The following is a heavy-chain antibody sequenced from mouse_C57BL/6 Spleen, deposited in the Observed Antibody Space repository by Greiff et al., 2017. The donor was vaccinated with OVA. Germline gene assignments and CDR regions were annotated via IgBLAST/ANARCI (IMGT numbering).Heavy chain of an antibody. J-gene: IGHJ2*01. CDR3: ASSSYYSNYVDY. D-gene: IGHD2-5*01. CDR2: LNPSNGGT. CDR1: GYTFTSYW. Sequence: QVQLQQPGTELVKPGASVKLSCKASGYTFTSYWMHWVTQRPGPGLEWIGNLNPSNGGTNYTEKFKSKATLTVDNSSSTAYMQLSSLASEDTAVYYCASSSYYSNYVDYWGQGTTLTVSS. V-gene: IGHV1-53*01.